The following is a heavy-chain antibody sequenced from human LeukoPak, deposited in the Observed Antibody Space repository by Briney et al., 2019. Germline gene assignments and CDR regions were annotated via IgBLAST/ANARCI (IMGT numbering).Heavy chain of an antibody. V-gene: IGHV4-34*01. J-gene: IGHJ1*01. CDR3: ARSELFNSWPRMSREYFQH. CDR1: GGSFSGYY. CDR2: INHSGST. D-gene: IGHD3-10*01. Sequence: SETLSLTCAVYGGSFSGYYWSWVRQPPGKGLEWIGEINHSGSTNYNPSLKSRVTISVDTSKNQFSLKLSSVTAADTAVYYCARSELFNSWPRMSREYFQHWGQGTLVTVSS.